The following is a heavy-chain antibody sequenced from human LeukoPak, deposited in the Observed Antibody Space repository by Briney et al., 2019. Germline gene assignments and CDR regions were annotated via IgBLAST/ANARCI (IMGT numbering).Heavy chain of an antibody. V-gene: IGHV4-61*02. CDR1: GGSISSGSYY. CDR2: IYTSGST. Sequence: PSETLSLTCTVSGGSISSGSYYWSWIRQPAGKGLEWIGRIYTSGSTNYNPSLKSRVTISVDTSKNQFSLKLSSVTAADTAVYYCASTATVTTRPIDYWGQGTLVTVSS. J-gene: IGHJ4*02. CDR3: ASTATVTTRPIDY. D-gene: IGHD4-11*01.